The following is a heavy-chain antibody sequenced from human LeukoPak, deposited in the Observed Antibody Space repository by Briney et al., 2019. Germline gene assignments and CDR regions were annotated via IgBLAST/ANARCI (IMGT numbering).Heavy chain of an antibody. CDR3: ARDRKKEAAAAYNWFDP. Sequence: SETLSLTCTVSGGSISSYYWSWIRQPAGKGLEWIGRIYTSGSTNYSPSLKSRVTMSVDTSKNQFSLKLSSVTAADTAVYYCARDRKKEAAAAYNWFDPWGQGTLVTVSS. D-gene: IGHD6-13*01. V-gene: IGHV4-4*07. CDR2: IYTSGST. J-gene: IGHJ5*02. CDR1: GGSISSYY.